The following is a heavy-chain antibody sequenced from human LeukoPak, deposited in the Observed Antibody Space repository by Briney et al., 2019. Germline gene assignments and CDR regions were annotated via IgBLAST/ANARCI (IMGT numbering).Heavy chain of an antibody. J-gene: IGHJ6*02. CDR2: IKYDGSEK. V-gene: IGHV3-7*05. D-gene: IGHD2-2*01. Sequence: GGSLRLSCAASGFIFSSYWMRWVRQAPGKGLEWVANIKYDGSEKYYVDSVKGRFTISRDNAKNSLSLQMNSVRAEDTAVHYCARVRVEVYSGMDVWRQGTTVTVSS. CDR1: GFIFSSYW. CDR3: ARVRVEVYSGMDV.